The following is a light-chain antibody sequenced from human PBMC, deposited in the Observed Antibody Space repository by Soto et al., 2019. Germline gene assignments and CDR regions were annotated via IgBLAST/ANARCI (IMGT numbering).Light chain of an antibody. J-gene: IGLJ7*02. Sequence: QSVLTQPASVSGSPGQSITISCTGTSSDVGGYNYVSWYQQHPGKAPKLMIYDVSNRPSGVSNRFSGSKSGNTASLTISGLKAEDEADYYCRSYTSSSSAVFGGGPQLTAL. CDR3: RSYTSSSSAV. CDR2: DVS. V-gene: IGLV2-14*01. CDR1: SSDVGGYNY.